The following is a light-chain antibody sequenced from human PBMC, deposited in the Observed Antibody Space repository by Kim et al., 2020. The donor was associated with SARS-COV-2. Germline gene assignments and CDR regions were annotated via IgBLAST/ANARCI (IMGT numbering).Light chain of an antibody. CDR3: NSRDTISKHVV. Sequence: ALGQTVRITCQGGSLRRYYASWYQQKPGQDPLLVIYDKNIRPSGIPDRFSGSSSGNTASLTITGAQAEDEADYYCNSRDTISKHVVFGGGTQLTVL. CDR2: DKN. V-gene: IGLV3-19*01. J-gene: IGLJ2*01. CDR1: SLRRYY.